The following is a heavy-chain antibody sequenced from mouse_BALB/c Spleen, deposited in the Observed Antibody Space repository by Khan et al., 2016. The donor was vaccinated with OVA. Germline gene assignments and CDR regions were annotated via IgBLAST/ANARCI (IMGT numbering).Heavy chain of an antibody. CDR3: TRPAYDGYYDY. CDR1: GYTFTDYA. Sequence: QVQLQQSGPELVRPGVSVKISCKGSGYTFTDYAMHWVKLSHAKSLEWIGLISTYSGNTNYKQKFKGKATMTVDKSSSTAYMELARLTSEDSAIYYCTRPAYDGYYDYWGQGTTLTVSS. J-gene: IGHJ2*01. CDR2: ISTYSGNT. D-gene: IGHD2-3*01. V-gene: IGHV1S137*01.